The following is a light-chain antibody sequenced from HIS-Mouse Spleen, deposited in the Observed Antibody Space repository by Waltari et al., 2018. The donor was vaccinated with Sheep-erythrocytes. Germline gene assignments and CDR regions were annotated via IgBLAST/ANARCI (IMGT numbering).Light chain of an antibody. CDR1: KLGDKY. V-gene: IGLV3-1*01. CDR2: QDS. CDR3: QAWDSSTVV. J-gene: IGLJ2*01. Sequence: SYELTQPPSVSVSPGQTASITCSGDKLGDKYACWYHQKPGQSPVLVIYQDSKRPSGIPERFSGSNSGNTATLTISGTQAMDEADYYCQAWDSSTVVFGGGTMLTVL.